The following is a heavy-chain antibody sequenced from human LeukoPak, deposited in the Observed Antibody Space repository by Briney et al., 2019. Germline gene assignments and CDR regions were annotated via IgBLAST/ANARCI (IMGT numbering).Heavy chain of an antibody. Sequence: GGSLRLSCTASGFTFGDYAMSWVRQAPGKGLEWVGFIRSKAYGGTTEYAASVKGRFTISRDDSKSIAYLQVNSLKPEDTAVYYCTRDRSITMVRGVIYYYYYMDVWGKGTTVTVSS. CDR2: IRSKAYGGTT. D-gene: IGHD3-10*01. CDR1: GFTFGDYA. CDR3: TRDRSITMVRGVIYYYYYMDV. V-gene: IGHV3-49*04. J-gene: IGHJ6*03.